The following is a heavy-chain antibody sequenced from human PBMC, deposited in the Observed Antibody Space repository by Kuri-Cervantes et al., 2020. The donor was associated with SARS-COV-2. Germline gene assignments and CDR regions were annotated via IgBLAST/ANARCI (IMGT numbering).Heavy chain of an antibody. D-gene: IGHD3-3*01. Sequence: GGSLRLSCAASGFTFSDYYMSWIRQAPGKGLEWVSYISSSGSTIYYADSVKGRFTISRDNAKNTLYLQMNSLRAEDTAVYYCARDLGDFWSGYSYYYGMDVWGQGTTVTVSS. CDR1: GFTFSDYY. CDR2: ISSSGSTI. J-gene: IGHJ6*02. V-gene: IGHV3-11*01. CDR3: ARDLGDFWSGYSYYYGMDV.